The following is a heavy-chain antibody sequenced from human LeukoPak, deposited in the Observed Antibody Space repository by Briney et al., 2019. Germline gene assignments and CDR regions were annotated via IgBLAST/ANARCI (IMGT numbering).Heavy chain of an antibody. V-gene: IGHV4-39*07. D-gene: IGHD3-3*01. Sequence: PSETLSLTCTVSGGSISSSSYYWGWIRQPPGKGLEWIGSIYYSGSTDYNSSLKSRVTISIDTSKNQFSLKLSSVTAADTAVHYCATGSGRDFDYWGQGTLVTVSS. CDR2: IYYSGST. J-gene: IGHJ4*02. CDR1: GGSISSSSYY. CDR3: ATGSGRDFDY.